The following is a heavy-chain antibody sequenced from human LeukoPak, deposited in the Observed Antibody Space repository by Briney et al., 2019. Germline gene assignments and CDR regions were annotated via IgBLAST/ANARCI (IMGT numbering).Heavy chain of an antibody. D-gene: IGHD3-10*01. V-gene: IGHV3-30*03. CDR3: ARDSEYTYGSGSYPGDY. J-gene: IGHJ4*02. CDR2: ISYDGSNK. CDR1: GFTFSSYG. Sequence: GRSLRLSCAASGFTFSSYGMHWVRQAPGKGLEWVAVISYDGSNKYYADSVKGRFTISRDNSKNTLYLQMNSLRAEDTAVYYCARDSEYTYGSGSYPGDYWGQGTLVTVSS.